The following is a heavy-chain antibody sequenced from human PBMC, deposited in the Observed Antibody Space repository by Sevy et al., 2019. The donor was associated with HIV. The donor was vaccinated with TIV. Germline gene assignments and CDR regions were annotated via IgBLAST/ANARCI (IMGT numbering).Heavy chain of an antibody. D-gene: IGHD6-13*01. Sequence: SETLSLTCTVSGGSISSGDYYWSWIRQPPGEGLEWIGYIYYSGSTYYNPSLKSRVTISVDTSKNQFSLKLSSVTAADTAVYYCARDSGRGYSSSWYYFDYWGQGTLVTVSS. CDR2: IYYSGST. V-gene: IGHV4-30-4*01. CDR3: ARDSGRGYSSSWYYFDY. CDR1: GGSISSGDYY. J-gene: IGHJ4*02.